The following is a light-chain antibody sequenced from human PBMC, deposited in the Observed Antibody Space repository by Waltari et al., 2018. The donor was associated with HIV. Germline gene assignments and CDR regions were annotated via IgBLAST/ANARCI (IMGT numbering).Light chain of an antibody. V-gene: IGKV1-39*01. CDR2: AAS. Sequence: DIQMTQSPSSLSASIGDRVTITCRASQNIYHYLNWYQHEPGKPPKLLIYAASTLQSGVPSRFSASGSGTDFTLTIDNLKPEDFATYYCQQSSDLPSTFGPGTKVDLK. CDR3: QQSSDLPST. J-gene: IGKJ3*01. CDR1: QNIYHY.